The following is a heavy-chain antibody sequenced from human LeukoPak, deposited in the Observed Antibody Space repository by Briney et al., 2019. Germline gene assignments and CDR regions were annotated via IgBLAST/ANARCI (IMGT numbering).Heavy chain of an antibody. J-gene: IGHJ4*02. CDR3: VSFYETY. CDR1: GNYW. CDR2: INSDGSWT. V-gene: IGHV3-74*01. D-gene: IGHD2/OR15-2a*01. Sequence: GGSLRLSCAASGNYWMHWVRQATGKGLVWVSHINSDGSWTSYADSVKGRFIISKDNAKNTVYLQMNSLRAEDTAVYYCVSFYETYWGRGTLVTVSS.